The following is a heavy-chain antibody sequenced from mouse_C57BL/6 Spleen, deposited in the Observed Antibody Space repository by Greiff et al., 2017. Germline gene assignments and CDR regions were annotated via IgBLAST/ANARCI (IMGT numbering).Heavy chain of an antibody. V-gene: IGHV1-74*01. Sequence: QVQLQQPGAELVKPGASVKVSCKASGYTFTSYWMHWVKQRPGQGLEWIGRIHPSDSDTNYNQKFKGKATLTVDKSSSTAYMQLSSLTSEDSAVYYCATCYGSSLYAMDYWGQGTSVTVSS. D-gene: IGHD1-1*01. CDR2: IHPSDSDT. CDR3: ATCYGSSLYAMDY. J-gene: IGHJ4*01. CDR1: GYTFTSYW.